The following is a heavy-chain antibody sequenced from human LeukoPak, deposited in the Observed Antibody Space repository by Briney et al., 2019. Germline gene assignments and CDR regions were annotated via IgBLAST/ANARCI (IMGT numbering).Heavy chain of an antibody. D-gene: IGHD3-3*01. Sequence: PGGSLRLSCAASGFTFSSYGMHWVRQAPGKGLEWVAFIRYDGSNKYYADSVKGRFTISRDNSKNTLYLQMNSLRAEDTAVYYCAKVGERYYDFWSGYDDAFDIWGQGTMVTVSS. V-gene: IGHV3-30*02. CDR2: IRYDGSNK. CDR3: AKVGERYYDFWSGYDDAFDI. CDR1: GFTFSSYG. J-gene: IGHJ3*02.